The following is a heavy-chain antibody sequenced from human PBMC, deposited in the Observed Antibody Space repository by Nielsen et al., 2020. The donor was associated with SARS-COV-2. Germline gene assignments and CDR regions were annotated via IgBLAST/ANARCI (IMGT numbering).Heavy chain of an antibody. V-gene: IGHV4-31*11. CDR3: AREDCSGGSCYLHY. CDR1: GGSFSGYY. D-gene: IGHD2-15*01. J-gene: IGHJ4*02. Sequence: LRLSCAVYGGSFSGYYWSWIRQHPGKGLEWIGYIYYSGSTYYNPSLKSRVTISVDTSKNQFSLKLSSVTAADTAVYYCAREDCSGGSCYLHYWGQGTLVTVSS. CDR2: IYYSGST.